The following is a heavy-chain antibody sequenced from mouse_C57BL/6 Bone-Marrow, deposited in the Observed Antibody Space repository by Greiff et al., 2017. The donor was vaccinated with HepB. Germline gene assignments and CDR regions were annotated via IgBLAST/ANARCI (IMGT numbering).Heavy chain of an antibody. CDR1: GFTFSSYA. D-gene: IGHD4-1*01. Sequence: EVKLVESGEGLVKPGGSLKLSCAASGFTFSSYAMSWVRQTPEKRLEWVAYISSGGDYIYYADTVKGRFTISRDNARNTLYLQMSSLKSEDTAMYYCTRDESGTAWFAYWGQGTLVTVSA. CDR3: TRDESGTAWFAY. V-gene: IGHV5-9-1*02. J-gene: IGHJ3*01. CDR2: ISSGGDYI.